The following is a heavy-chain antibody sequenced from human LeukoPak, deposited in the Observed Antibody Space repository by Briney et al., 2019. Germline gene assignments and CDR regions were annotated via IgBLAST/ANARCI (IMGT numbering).Heavy chain of an antibody. CDR2: IYYSGST. D-gene: IGHD5-12*01. J-gene: IGHJ5*02. Sequence: SETLSLTCTVSGGSISSYYWSWIRQPPGKGLEWIGYIYYSGSTNYNPFLKSRVTISVDTSKNQFSLKLSSVTAADTAVYYCAREKAGLDSAWFDPWGQGTLVTVSS. CDR3: AREKAGLDSAWFDP. CDR1: GGSISSYY. V-gene: IGHV4-59*01.